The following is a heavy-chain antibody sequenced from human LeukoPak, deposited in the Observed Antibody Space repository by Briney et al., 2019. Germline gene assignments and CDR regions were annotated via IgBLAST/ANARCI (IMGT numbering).Heavy chain of an antibody. CDR1: GYTFIGYY. D-gene: IGHD5-18*01. CDR3: ARVRDGYNYGSNWFDP. V-gene: IGHV1-2*02. J-gene: IGHJ5*02. Sequence: ASVKVSCKASGYTFIGYYMRWVRQAPGQGLEWMGWINANSGGTNYAQKFQGRVTMTRDTSISTAYMELSRLRSDDTAVYYCARVRDGYNYGSNWFDPWGQGTLVTVSS. CDR2: INANSGGT.